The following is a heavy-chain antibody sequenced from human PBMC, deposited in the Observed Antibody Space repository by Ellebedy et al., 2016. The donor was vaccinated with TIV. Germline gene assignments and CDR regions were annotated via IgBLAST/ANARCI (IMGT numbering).Heavy chain of an antibody. CDR3: AGGDGYKSEDAFDV. V-gene: IGHV1-69*13. Sequence: ASVQVSCKASGGTFSNYGISWVRQAPGQGLEWMGGSNPFYVTPQFAQKFQGRLTMTADEHTSTAYMELNSLTSEDTAIYYCAGGDGYKSEDAFDVWGQGTMVSVAS. CDR2: SNPFYVTP. CDR1: GGTFSNYG. J-gene: IGHJ3*01. D-gene: IGHD5-24*01.